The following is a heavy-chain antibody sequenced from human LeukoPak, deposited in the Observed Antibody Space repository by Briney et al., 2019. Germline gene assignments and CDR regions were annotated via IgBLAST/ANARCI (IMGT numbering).Heavy chain of an antibody. CDR3: ARDHGSGSPNWFDP. D-gene: IGHD3-10*01. Sequence: SETLLLTCTVSGDSISTPYWSWIRQPPGKGLEWLAYIYDSARTSYNPSLKSRLTISVDRSKNQFSLTLRSVTAADTAVYYCARDHGSGSPNWFDPWGQGTLVTVSS. CDR1: GDSISTPY. J-gene: IGHJ5*02. V-gene: IGHV4-59*11. CDR2: IYDSART.